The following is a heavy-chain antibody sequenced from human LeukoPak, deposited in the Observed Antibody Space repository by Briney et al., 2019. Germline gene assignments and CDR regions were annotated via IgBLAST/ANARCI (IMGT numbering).Heavy chain of an antibody. D-gene: IGHD1-26*01. V-gene: IGHV5-51*01. Sequence: RGESLKISCKGSGYRSISYWIGWVRQMPGKGLEWMGIIYPGDSNTRYSPSFQGQVTISADKSISTAYLQWSSLKASDTAMYYCARQLGATLYFDYWGQGTQVTVSS. J-gene: IGHJ4*02. CDR1: GYRSISYW. CDR3: ARQLGATLYFDY. CDR2: IYPGDSNT.